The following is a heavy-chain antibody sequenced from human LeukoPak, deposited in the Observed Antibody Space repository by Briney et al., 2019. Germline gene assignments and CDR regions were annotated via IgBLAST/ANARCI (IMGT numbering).Heavy chain of an antibody. V-gene: IGHV4-61*02. J-gene: IGHJ1*01. CDR2: IYTSGST. D-gene: IGHD3-10*01. Sequence: PSETLSLTCTVSGGSISSGSYYWSWIRQPAGKGLEWIGRIYTSGSTNYNPSLKSRVTISVDTSKNQFSLKLSSVTAADTAVYYCARVGRSEYFQHWGQGTLVTVSS. CDR3: ARVGRSEYFQH. CDR1: GGSISSGSYY.